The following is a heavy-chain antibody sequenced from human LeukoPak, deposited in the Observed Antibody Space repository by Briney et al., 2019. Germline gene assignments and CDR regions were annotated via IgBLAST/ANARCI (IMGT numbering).Heavy chain of an antibody. CDR3: SRDPTSMVTMGDY. D-gene: IGHD4-17*01. CDR2: IYADGRT. J-gene: IGHJ4*02. Sequence: GGSLRLSCAASGLTVSTNYFSWVRLAPGKGLEWVSVIYADGRTFYADSVKGRFTISRDESKNTLSLQMNRLRAEDTAAYYCSRDPTSMVTMGDYWGQGTLVTVSS. CDR1: GLTVSTNY. V-gene: IGHV3-53*01.